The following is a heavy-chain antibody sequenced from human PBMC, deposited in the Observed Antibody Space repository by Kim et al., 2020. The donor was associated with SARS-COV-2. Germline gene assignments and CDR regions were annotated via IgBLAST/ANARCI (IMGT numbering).Heavy chain of an antibody. J-gene: IGHJ4*02. D-gene: IGHD3-22*01. CDR3: SRDLFCFDSSGYYASDY. Sequence: VKGRFTIPRDNAKNLLYLQMNSLRAEDTAIYYCSRDLFCFDSSGYYASDYWGRGTLVTVSS. V-gene: IGHV3-48*03.